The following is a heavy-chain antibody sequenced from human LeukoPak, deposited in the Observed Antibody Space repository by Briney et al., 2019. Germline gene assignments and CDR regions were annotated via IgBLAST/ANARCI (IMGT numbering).Heavy chain of an antibody. V-gene: IGHV1-18*01. D-gene: IGHD3-9*01. CDR2: XXXXNGNT. CDR1: GYTFTSYX. J-gene: IGHJ4*02. CDR3: ARVPPGYDILTGYYTVPYFDY. Sequence: GASVXVSCKASGYTFTSYXISWVRXAPGQGLEWMXWXXXXNGNTNYAQKLQGRVTMTTDTSTSTAYMELRSLRSDDTAVYYCARVPPGYDILTGYYTVPYFDYWGQGTLVTVSS.